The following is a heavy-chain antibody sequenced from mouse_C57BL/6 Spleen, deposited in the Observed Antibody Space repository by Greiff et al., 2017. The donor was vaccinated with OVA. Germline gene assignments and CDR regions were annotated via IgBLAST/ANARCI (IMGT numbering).Heavy chain of an antibody. CDR3: ARRPDGYYGAWFAY. V-gene: IGHV1-55*01. D-gene: IGHD2-3*01. J-gene: IGHJ3*01. CDR1: GYTFTSYW. CDR2: IYPGSGST. Sequence: VQLQQPGAELVKPGASVKMSCKASGYTFTSYWITWVKQRPGQGLEWIGDIYPGSGSTNYNEKFKSKATLTVDTSSSTAYMRLSSLTSEDSAVYYCARRPDGYYGAWFAYWGQGTLVTVSA.